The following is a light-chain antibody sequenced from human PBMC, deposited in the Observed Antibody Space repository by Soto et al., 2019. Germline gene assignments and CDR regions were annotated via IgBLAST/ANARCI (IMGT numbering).Light chain of an antibody. CDR3: QXRSDWPPRLT. J-gene: IGKJ4*01. CDR1: ESIGNY. CDR2: DAS. Sequence: EVVLTQSPATLSLSPGERATLSCRASESIGNYLAWYQQKLGQAPKLLIYDASHRAIGIPGRFSGDGSGTDFTXPIXXLEPEDFAVYYXQXRSDWPPRLTFGGGTKVEIK. V-gene: IGKV3-11*01.